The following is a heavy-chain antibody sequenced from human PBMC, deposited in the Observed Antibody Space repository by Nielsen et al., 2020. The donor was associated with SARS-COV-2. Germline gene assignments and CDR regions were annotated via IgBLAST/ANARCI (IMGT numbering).Heavy chain of an antibody. CDR3: VKDKDGYNSGCGN. V-gene: IGHV3-43*02. Sequence: GESLKISCAASGFHFSDYAMHWVRQAPGKGLEWVSLISWDGYTTYSADSVKGRFTISRDNSTNSLYLQMNSLRPEDTALYYCVKDKDGYNSGCGNWGQGTLVTVSS. J-gene: IGHJ4*02. CDR2: ISWDGYTT. CDR1: GFHFSDYA. D-gene: IGHD5-24*01.